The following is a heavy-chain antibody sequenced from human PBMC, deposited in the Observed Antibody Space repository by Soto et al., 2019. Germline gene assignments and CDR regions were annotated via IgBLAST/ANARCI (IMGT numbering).Heavy chain of an antibody. V-gene: IGHV4-31*03. CDR1: GGSISSGGYY. CDR3: ARDRITMVRGEIYYYGMDV. D-gene: IGHD3-10*01. J-gene: IGHJ6*02. Sequence: PSETLSLTCTVSGGSISSGGYYWSWIRQHPGKGLEWIGYIYYSGSTYYNPSLKSRVTISVDTSKNQFSLKLSSVTAADTAVYYCARDRITMVRGEIYYYGMDVWGQGTTVTVSS. CDR2: IYYSGST.